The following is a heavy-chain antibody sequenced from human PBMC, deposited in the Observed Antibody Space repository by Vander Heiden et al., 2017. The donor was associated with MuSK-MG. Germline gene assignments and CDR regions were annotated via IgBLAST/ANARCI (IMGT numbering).Heavy chain of an antibody. J-gene: IGHJ4*02. CDR3: ARHSGERSRWPANVDY. CDR2: IYPVDSDT. V-gene: IGHV5-51*01. CDR1: VSSFISYW. Sequence: EVQPVPSGAAAKKPAASLKISRRGSVSSFISYWIGWVRQRPGKGRKWMGIIYPVDSDTRYSPAFQGQVSISVGKSISTAYLQWSSLKASDTAMYYCARHSGERSRWPANVDYWGQGTLVTVSS. D-gene: IGHD6-13*01.